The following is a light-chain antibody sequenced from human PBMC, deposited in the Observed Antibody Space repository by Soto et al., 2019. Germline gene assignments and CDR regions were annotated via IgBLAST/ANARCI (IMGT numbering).Light chain of an antibody. V-gene: IGLV1-40*01. J-gene: IGLJ2*01. CDR2: ANT. CDR3: QSYDSTRSGFVI. Sequence: QSVLTQPPSVSGAPGQRVTISCTGSSSNIGAGYDIHWYQQLPGTAPKLLIYANTNRPSGVPDRFSASKSGTSASLAVTGLRAEDEAEYYCQSYDSTRSGFVIFGGGTKLTVL. CDR1: SSNIGAGYD.